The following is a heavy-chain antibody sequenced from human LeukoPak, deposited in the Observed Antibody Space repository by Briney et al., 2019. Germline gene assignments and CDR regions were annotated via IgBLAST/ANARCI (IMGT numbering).Heavy chain of an antibody. CDR3: ARGSGGYAGYYYYGMDV. V-gene: IGHV3-48*03. J-gene: IGHJ6*02. CDR1: GFTFSSYE. Sequence: GGSLRLSCAASGFTFSSYEMNWVRQAPGKGLEWVSYISSSGSTIYYADSVKGRFTISRDNAKNSLYLQMNSLRAEDTAVYYCARGSGGYAGYYYYGMDVWGQGTTVTVSS. CDR2: ISSSGSTI. D-gene: IGHD3-10*01.